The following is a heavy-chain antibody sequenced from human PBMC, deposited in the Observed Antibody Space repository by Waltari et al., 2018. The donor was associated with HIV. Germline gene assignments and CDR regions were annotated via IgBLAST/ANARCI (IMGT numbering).Heavy chain of an antibody. Sequence: QVQLQESGPGLVKPSETLSLTCTVSGGSISSYYWSWIRQPPGKGLEWIWYIYYSGSTNYNPSLKSRVTISVDTSKNQFSLKLSSVTAADTAVYYCARDRVTKQQGYTYFDYWGQGTLVTVSS. D-gene: IGHD5-18*01. CDR3: ARDRVTKQQGYTYFDY. J-gene: IGHJ4*02. CDR2: IYYSGST. CDR1: GGSISSYY. V-gene: IGHV4-59*01.